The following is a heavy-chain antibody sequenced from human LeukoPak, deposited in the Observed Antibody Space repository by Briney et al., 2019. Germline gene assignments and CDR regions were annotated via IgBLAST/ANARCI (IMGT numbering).Heavy chain of an antibody. CDR2: INHSGST. CDR3: ARGITTVVTLNWFDP. D-gene: IGHD4-23*01. CDR1: GGSLRGYY. Sequence: PSETLSLNCAVYGGSLRGYYWSWIRQPPGKGLEWIGEINHSGSTNYNPSLKKRVTISVDTSKNQFSLKLSSVTAADTAVYYCARGITTVVTLNWFDPWGQGSLVTVSS. J-gene: IGHJ5*02. V-gene: IGHV4-34*01.